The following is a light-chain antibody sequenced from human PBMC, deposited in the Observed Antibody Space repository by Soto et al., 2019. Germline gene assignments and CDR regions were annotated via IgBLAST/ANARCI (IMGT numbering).Light chain of an antibody. J-gene: IGLJ2*01. CDR1: SSDVGSYNL. V-gene: IGLV2-23*01. CDR3: CSYAGSSTYVV. CDR2: EGS. Sequence: QSVLTQPASVSGSPGQSITISCTGTSSDVGSYNLVSWYQQHPGKAPKLMISEGSKRPSGVSNRFSGSKSGNTASLTIYGLQAEDEADYYCCSYAGSSTYVVFGGGTKLTVL.